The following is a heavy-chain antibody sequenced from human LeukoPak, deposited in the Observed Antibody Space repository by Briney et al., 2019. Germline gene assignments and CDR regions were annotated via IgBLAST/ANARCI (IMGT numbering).Heavy chain of an antibody. D-gene: IGHD1-1*01. CDR1: GFTVSSNH. CDR2: IYSGGFT. J-gene: IGHJ3*02. CDR3: AKDRVQSSAFDI. Sequence: GGSLRLSCAASGFTVSSNHMSWVRQAPGKGLEWVSVIYSGGFTSYADSVKGRFTISRDNSKNTLYLQMNSLRAEDTAVYYCAKDRVQSSAFDIWGQGTMVTVSS. V-gene: IGHV3-66*02.